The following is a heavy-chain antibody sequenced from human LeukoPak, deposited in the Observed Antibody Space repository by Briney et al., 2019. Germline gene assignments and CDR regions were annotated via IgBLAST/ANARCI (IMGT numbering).Heavy chain of an antibody. V-gene: IGHV3-33*01. CDR1: GFTFSSYG. CDR3: ARVGGGYQLPLDY. D-gene: IGHD2-2*01. CDR2: IWYDGSNK. Sequence: GGSLRLSCAASGFTFSSYGMHWVRQAPGKGLEWVAVIWYDGSNKYYADSVKGRFTTSRDNSKNTLYLQMNSLRAEDTAVYYCARVGGGYQLPLDYWGQGTLVTVSS. J-gene: IGHJ4*02.